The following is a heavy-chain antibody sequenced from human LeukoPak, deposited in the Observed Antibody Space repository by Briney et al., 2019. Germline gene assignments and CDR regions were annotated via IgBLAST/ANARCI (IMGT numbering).Heavy chain of an antibody. CDR1: GGSFSGYY. J-gene: IGHJ4*02. CDR2: INHSGST. D-gene: IGHD2-2*01. Sequence: SETLSLTCAVYGGSFSGYYWSWIRQPPGKGLEWIGEINHSGSTNYNPSLKSRVTISVDTSKNQFSLKLSSVTAADTAVYYCARHRAYCSSTSCLYYFDYWGQGTLVTVSS. CDR3: ARHRAYCSSTSCLYYFDY. V-gene: IGHV4-34*01.